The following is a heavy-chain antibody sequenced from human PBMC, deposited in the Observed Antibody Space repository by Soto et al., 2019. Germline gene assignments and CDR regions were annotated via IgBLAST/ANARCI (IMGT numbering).Heavy chain of an antibody. J-gene: IGHJ6*02. D-gene: IGHD3-3*01. Sequence: GGSLRLSCAASGFTFSSYSMNWVRQAPGKGLEWVSSISSSSSYIYYADSVKGRFTIPRDNAKNSLYLQMNSLRAEDTAVYYCARDWRDYDFWSGSLDVWAQGTTVTVSS. CDR1: GFTFSSYS. CDR2: ISSSSSYI. CDR3: ARDWRDYDFWSGSLDV. V-gene: IGHV3-21*01.